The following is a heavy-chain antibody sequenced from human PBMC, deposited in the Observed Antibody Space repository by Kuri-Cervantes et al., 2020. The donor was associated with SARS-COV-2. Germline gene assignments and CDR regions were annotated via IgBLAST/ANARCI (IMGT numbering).Heavy chain of an antibody. CDR3: ARRPYYDILTGLLLSPPENYYMDV. CDR1: GFTFSSYS. CDR2: ISSSSSYI. J-gene: IGHJ6*03. V-gene: IGHV3-21*01. Sequence: GGSLRLSCAASGFTFSSYSMNWVRQAPGKGLERVSSISSSSSYIYYADSVKGRFTISRDNAKNSLYLQMNSLRAEDTAVYYCARRPYYDILTGLLLSPPENYYMDVWGKGTTVTVSS. D-gene: IGHD3-9*01.